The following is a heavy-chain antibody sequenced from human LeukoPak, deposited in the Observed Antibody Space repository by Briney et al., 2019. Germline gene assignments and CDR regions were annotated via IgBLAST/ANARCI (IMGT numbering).Heavy chain of an antibody. Sequence: GGSLRLSCAASGFRFSSDTMNWVRQAPGKGLEWVANIKQDGGEKYYVDSVKGRFTISRDNAKNSLYLQMNSLRAEDTAVYYCARVPAPGSDGMDVWGQGTTVTVSS. V-gene: IGHV3-7*01. CDR2: IKQDGGEK. CDR3: ARVPAPGSDGMDV. J-gene: IGHJ6*02. CDR1: GFRFSSDT.